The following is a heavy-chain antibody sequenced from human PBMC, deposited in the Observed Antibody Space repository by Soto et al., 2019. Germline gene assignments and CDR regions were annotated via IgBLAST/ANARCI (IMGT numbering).Heavy chain of an antibody. V-gene: IGHV4-59*08. CDR1: GGSISSYY. J-gene: IGHJ6*02. Sequence: QVPLQESGPGLVKPSETLSLSCTVSGGSISSYYWSWIRQPPGKGLEWIGYVHDSWGSHYNPSLKSRVAISLDTSKSQFSLKLTSVTATDTAVYYFVRQGLGALHGLVDVWGQGFTVTVSS. CDR3: VRQGLGALHGLVDV. D-gene: IGHD1-26*01. CDR2: VHDSWGS.